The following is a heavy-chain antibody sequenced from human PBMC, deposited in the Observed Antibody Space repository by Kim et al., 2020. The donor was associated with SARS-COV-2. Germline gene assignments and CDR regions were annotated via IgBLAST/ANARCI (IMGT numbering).Heavy chain of an antibody. V-gene: IGHV4-4*02. CDR3: ATYYDSSGYTLDY. Sequence: NPSLKSRVTISVDKSKNQFSLKLSSVTAADTAVYYCATYYDSSGYTLDYWGQGTLVTVSS. D-gene: IGHD3-22*01. J-gene: IGHJ4*02.